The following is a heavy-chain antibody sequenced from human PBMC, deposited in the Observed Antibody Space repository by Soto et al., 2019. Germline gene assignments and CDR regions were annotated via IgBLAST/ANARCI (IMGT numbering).Heavy chain of an antibody. J-gene: IGHJ4*02. CDR1: GGTFSSYT. CDR3: AAEYGANSA. CDR2: IIPILGIA. V-gene: IGHV1-69*02. Sequence: QVQLVQSGAEVKKPGSSVKVSCKASGGTFSSYTINWVRQAPGQGLEWVGRIIPILGIAKNAQKFQGRVTITAEKSTRTAYMELSSLRSEDTAVYYGAAEYGANSAWGQGTLVTVSS. D-gene: IGHD4-17*01.